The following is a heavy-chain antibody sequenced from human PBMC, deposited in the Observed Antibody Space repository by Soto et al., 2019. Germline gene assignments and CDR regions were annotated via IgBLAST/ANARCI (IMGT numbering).Heavy chain of an antibody. Sequence: YWKASGYTFTSYGISCVRQAPGQGLEWMGWISAYNGNTNYAQKLQGRVTMTTDTSTSTAYMELRSLRSDDTAVYYCARPSAYCGGDRYWVGGPYYYGMDVWGQGTTVTVSS. CDR2: ISAYNGNT. CDR1: GYTFTSYG. CDR3: ARPSAYCGGDRYWVGGPYYYGMDV. D-gene: IGHD2-21*02. V-gene: IGHV1-18*01. J-gene: IGHJ6*02.